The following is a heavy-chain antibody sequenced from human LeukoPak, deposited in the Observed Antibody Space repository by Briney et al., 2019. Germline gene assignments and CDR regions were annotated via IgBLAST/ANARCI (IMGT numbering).Heavy chain of an antibody. CDR1: GYSFTSYW. CDR3: ARHLFAYCGGDCYSAIGY. CDR2: IYPGDSDT. V-gene: IGHV5-51*01. Sequence: GESLKISCKGSGYSFTSYWIGWVRPMPGKGLELMGIIYPGDSDTRYSPSFQGQVTISADKSISTAYLQWSSLKASDTAMYYCARHLFAYCGGDCYSAIGYWGQGTLVTVSS. J-gene: IGHJ4*02. D-gene: IGHD2-21*02.